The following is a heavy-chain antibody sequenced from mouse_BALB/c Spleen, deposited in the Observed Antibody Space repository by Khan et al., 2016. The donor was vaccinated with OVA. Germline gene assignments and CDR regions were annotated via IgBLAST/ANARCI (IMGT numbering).Heavy chain of an antibody. CDR3: ASELGRYCALDY. D-gene: IGHD4-1*01. Sequence: EVQLQESGPGLVKPSQSLSLTCTVTGYSITSDYAWNWIRQFPGNKLEWMGYISNSGSTTYNPSLKSRISITRDTSKNQFFLQSNSVTTDDTATYHCASELGRYCALDYWGQGTSVTVSS. CDR1: GYSITSDYA. CDR2: ISNSGST. J-gene: IGHJ4*01. V-gene: IGHV3-2*02.